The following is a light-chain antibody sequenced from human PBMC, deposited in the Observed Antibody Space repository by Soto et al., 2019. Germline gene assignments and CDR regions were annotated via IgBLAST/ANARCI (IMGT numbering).Light chain of an antibody. CDR1: QSVSSSY. J-gene: IGKJ5*01. Sequence: EIVLTQSPCTLSLSAGERATLSCGASQSVSSSYLAWYQQKPGQAPRLLIYGASSRATGIPDRFSGSGSGTDFTLTISRLEPEDFAVYYCQQRSNWPPITFGQGTRLEIK. V-gene: IGKV3D-20*02. CDR3: QQRSNWPPIT. CDR2: GAS.